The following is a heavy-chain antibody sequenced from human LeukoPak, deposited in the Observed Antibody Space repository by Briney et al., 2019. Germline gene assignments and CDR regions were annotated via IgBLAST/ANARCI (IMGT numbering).Heavy chain of an antibody. J-gene: IGHJ4*02. CDR2: IYDSGST. V-gene: IGHV4-39*02. CDR3: ARDYYDSSGYPDY. Sequence: SETLSLTCTVSGGSIRSSYYYWGWIRQPPGKGLEWIGSIYDSGSTYYNPSLKSRVTISVDTSKNQFSLKLNSVTAADTAVYYCARDYYDSSGYPDYWGQGTLVTVSS. CDR1: GGSIRSSYYY. D-gene: IGHD3-22*01.